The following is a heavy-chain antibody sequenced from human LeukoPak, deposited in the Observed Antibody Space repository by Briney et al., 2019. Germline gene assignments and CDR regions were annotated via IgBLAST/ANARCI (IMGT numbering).Heavy chain of an antibody. CDR2: ISSSGSTI. D-gene: IGHD6-19*01. Sequence: GGSLRLSCAASGFTFSSYEMNWVRQALGKGLEWVSYISSSGSTIYYADSVKGRFTISRDNSKNTLYLQMNSLRAADTAVYYCARGIAVAGTDYWGQGTLVTVSS. J-gene: IGHJ4*02. CDR1: GFTFSSYE. V-gene: IGHV3-48*03. CDR3: ARGIAVAGTDY.